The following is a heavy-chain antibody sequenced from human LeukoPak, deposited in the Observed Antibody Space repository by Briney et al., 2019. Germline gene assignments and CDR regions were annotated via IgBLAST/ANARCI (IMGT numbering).Heavy chain of an antibody. CDR2: ISSSGSTI. D-gene: IGHD2-2*01. Sequence: PGGSLRLSCAASGFTFSDYYMSWIRQAPGKGLEWVSYISSSGSTIYYADSVKGRFTISRDNAKNSLYLQMNSLRAEDTAVHYCARSEFGYDNYFDYWGQGTLVTVSS. V-gene: IGHV3-11*01. J-gene: IGHJ4*02. CDR3: ARSEFGYDNYFDY. CDR1: GFTFSDYY.